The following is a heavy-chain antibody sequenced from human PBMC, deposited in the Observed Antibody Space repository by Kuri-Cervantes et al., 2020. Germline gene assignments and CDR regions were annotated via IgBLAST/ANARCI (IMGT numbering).Heavy chain of an antibody. CDR1: GGTFSSYT. J-gene: IGHJ4*02. CDR3: VRTSILCSGGSCYDD. CDR2: IIPILGIA. Sequence: SVKVSCKASGGTFSSYTISWVRQAPGQGLEWMGRIIPILGIANYAQKFQGRVTITADESTSTAYMELSSLRSEDTAVYYCVRTSILCSGGSCYDDWGQGTLVTVSS. D-gene: IGHD2-15*01. V-gene: IGHV1-69*02.